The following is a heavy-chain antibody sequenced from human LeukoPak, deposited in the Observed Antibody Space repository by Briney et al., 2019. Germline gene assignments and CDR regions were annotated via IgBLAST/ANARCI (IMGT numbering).Heavy chain of an antibody. V-gene: IGHV3-23*01. J-gene: IGHJ4*02. D-gene: IGHD6-19*01. CDR3: AKDPAVAGTMGFYY. CDR2: ISGSGGST. CDR1: GFTFSNYN. Sequence: SGGSLRLSCAASGFTFSNYNMNWVRQAPGKGLEWVSAISGSGGSTYYADSVKGRFTISRDNSKNTLYLQMNSLRAEDTAVYYCAKDPAVAGTMGFYYWGQGTLVTVSS.